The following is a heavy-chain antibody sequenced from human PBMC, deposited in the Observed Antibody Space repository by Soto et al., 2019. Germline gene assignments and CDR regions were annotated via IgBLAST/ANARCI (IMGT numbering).Heavy chain of an antibody. CDR2: IYYSGST. Sequence: SETLSLTCTVSGGSISSYYWSWIRQPPGKGLEWIGYIYYSGSTNYNPSLKSRVTISVDTSKNQFSLKLSSVTAADTAVYYCARDFFPYYDFWRGYLYNWFDPWGQGTLVTVSS. CDR3: ARDFFPYYDFWRGYLYNWFDP. V-gene: IGHV4-59*12. D-gene: IGHD3-3*01. J-gene: IGHJ5*02. CDR1: GGSISSYY.